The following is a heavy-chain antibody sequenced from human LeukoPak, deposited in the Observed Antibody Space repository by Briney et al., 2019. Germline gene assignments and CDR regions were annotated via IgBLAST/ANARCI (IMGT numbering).Heavy chain of an antibody. CDR2: IYYSGST. CDR3: ARDRDGYNGGAFDI. D-gene: IGHD5-24*01. CDR1: GGSISSGGYY. V-gene: IGHV4-61*08. J-gene: IGHJ3*02. Sequence: SQTLSLTCTVSGGSISSGGYYWSWIRQPPGKGLEWIGYIYYSGSTNYNPSLKSRVTISVDTSKNQFSLKLSSVTAADTAVYYCARDRDGYNGGAFDIWGQGTMVTVSS.